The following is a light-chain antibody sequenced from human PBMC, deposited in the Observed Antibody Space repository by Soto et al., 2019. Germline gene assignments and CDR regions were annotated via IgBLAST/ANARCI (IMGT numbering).Light chain of an antibody. V-gene: IGKV1-39*01. CDR1: QGISTY. CDR2: AAS. Sequence: DIQMTQSPSSLSASVGDRVTITCLASQGISTYLNWYQQKPGKAPKLLIYAASSLQSGVPSRFGGSGSETDFTLTISSLQPEDFATYSCQQSYSTTWKFGQGTKVDIK. CDR3: QQSYSTTWK. J-gene: IGKJ1*01.